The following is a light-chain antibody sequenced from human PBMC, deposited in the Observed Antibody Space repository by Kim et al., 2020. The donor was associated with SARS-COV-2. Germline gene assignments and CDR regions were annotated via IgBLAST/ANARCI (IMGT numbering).Light chain of an antibody. CDR1: QGIRND. CDR3: LQHNSYPWT. V-gene: IGKV1-17*01. CDR2: AAS. Sequence: ASVGNRVTITCRAGQGIRNDLVWYQQKPVKAPKLLIYAASSLQSGVPSRFSGSGSGTEFTLTISSLQTEDFATYYCLQHNSYPWTFGQGTKVEIK. J-gene: IGKJ1*01.